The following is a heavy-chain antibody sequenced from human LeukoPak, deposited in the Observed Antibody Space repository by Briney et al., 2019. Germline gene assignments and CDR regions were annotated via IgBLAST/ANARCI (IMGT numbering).Heavy chain of an antibody. Sequence: PGGSLRLSCAASGFTFSNYYMNWVRQAPGKGLEWVSSISSSSSYIYYADSAKGRFTISRDNAKNSLYLQMNSLRAEDTAVYYCAAIRYCSSTSCYLPWGQGTLVTVSS. CDR3: AAIRYCSSTSCYLP. CDR2: ISSSSSYI. J-gene: IGHJ5*02. D-gene: IGHD2-2*01. CDR1: GFTFSNYY. V-gene: IGHV3-21*01.